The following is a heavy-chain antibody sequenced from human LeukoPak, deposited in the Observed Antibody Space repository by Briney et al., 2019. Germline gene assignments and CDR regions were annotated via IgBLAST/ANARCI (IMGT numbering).Heavy chain of an antibody. D-gene: IGHD2-2*02. CDR3: ARNTAAIVLRYFYFYMDV. J-gene: IGHJ6*03. CDR2: DGSEE. Sequence: DGSEEYYMASVKGRFTISRDNAKNSLYLQMNSLRAEDTAVYYCARNTAAIVLRYFYFYMDVWGKGTTVTVSS. V-gene: IGHV3-7*04.